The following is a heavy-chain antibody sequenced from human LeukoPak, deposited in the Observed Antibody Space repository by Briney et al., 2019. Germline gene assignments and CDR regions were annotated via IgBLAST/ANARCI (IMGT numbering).Heavy chain of an antibody. Sequence: PGGSLRLSCAASGFTFSDYYMSWIRQAPGKGLEWVSYISSSGSTIYYADSVKGRFTISRDNAKNSLYLQMNSLRAEDTAVYYCARDIHQGYSYGAYFDYWGQGTLVTVSS. CDR1: GFTFSDYY. V-gene: IGHV3-11*04. D-gene: IGHD5-18*01. J-gene: IGHJ4*02. CDR3: ARDIHQGYSYGAYFDY. CDR2: ISSSGSTI.